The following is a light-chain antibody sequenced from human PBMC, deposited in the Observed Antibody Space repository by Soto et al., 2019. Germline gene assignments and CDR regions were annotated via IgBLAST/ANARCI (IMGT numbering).Light chain of an antibody. CDR1: QSVGSN. CDR2: ATS. J-gene: IGKJ1*01. CDR3: QQYNNWPAA. V-gene: IGKV3-15*01. Sequence: EIVMTQSPGTLSVSLGERATLSCRASQSVGSNLAWHQQKPGQAPRLLIYATSTRATGVPARFSGSGSGTEFTLTISGLQAEDFAVYHCQQYNNWPAAFGQGTKVEIQ.